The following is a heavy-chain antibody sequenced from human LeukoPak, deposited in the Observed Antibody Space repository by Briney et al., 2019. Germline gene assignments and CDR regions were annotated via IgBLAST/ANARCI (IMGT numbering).Heavy chain of an antibody. CDR1: RFTFSSYG. Sequence: PGRSLRLSCAASRFTFSSYGMHWVRQAPGKGLEWVAVIWYDGSNKYYADSVKGRFTISRDNSKNTLYLQMNSLRAEDTAVYYCARELQYAGYYDILTGYYNYGMDVWGKGTTVTVSS. CDR2: IWYDGSNK. CDR3: ARELQYAGYYDILTGYYNYGMDV. D-gene: IGHD3-9*01. J-gene: IGHJ6*04. V-gene: IGHV3-33*01.